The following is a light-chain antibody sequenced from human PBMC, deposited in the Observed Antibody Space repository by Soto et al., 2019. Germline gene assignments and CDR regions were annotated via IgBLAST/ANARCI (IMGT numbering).Light chain of an antibody. CDR3: QQYGSSPPIT. CDR2: GAS. J-gene: IGKJ5*01. Sequence: EIVLTQSPGTLSFSPGERSTLSGSTSEIVGSSLLAWYQQKPGQAPRLLIYGASSRATGIPDRFSGSGSGTDFTLTISRLEPEDFAVYYCQQYGSSPPITFGQGTRLEI. CDR1: EIVGSSL. V-gene: IGKV3-20*01.